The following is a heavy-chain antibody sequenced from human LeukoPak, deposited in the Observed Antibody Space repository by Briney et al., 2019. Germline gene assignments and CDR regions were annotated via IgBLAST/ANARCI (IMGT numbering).Heavy chain of an antibody. CDR2: ISGSGDTT. CDR3: AKRTGGIAATGTAGFDI. J-gene: IGHJ3*02. D-gene: IGHD6-13*01. V-gene: IGHV3-23*01. CDR1: GFTFSSYA. Sequence: GGSLRLSCAASGFTFSSYAMSWVRQPPGKGLEWVSAISGSGDTTYYADSVKGRFSVSRDNSKNTLYLQMNSLRAEDTAVYYCAKRTGGIAATGTAGFDIWGQGTMVTVSS.